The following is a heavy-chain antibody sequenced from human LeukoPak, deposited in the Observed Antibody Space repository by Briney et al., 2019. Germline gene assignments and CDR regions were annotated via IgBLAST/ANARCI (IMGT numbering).Heavy chain of an antibody. CDR1: GFTFRSYS. V-gene: IGHV3-48*02. Sequence: GGSLRLSCAASGFTFRSYSMNWVRQAPGKGLEWVSYISSSSSTIYYADSVKGRFTISRDNAKNSLYLQMNSLTDEDTAVYYCARDGGYCSGGSCYFSFDYWGQGTLVTVSS. CDR2: ISSSSSTI. D-gene: IGHD2-15*01. J-gene: IGHJ4*02. CDR3: ARDGGYCSGGSCYFSFDY.